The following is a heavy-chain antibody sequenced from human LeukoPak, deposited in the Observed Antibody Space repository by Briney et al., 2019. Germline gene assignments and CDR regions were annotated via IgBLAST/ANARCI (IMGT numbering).Heavy chain of an antibody. CDR3: ARGGDSSVYWTTPPAD. CDR1: GFTFSSHW. Sequence: PGGSLRLSCAASGFTFSSHWMHWVRQAPGKGLVWVSRINTGGSDSAYADSVNGRFTISRDNAKNTMYLQMNRLRADDTAIYYCARGGDSSVYWTTPPADWGQGTLVTVSS. J-gene: IGHJ4*02. D-gene: IGHD3-22*01. V-gene: IGHV3-74*01. CDR2: INTGGSDS.